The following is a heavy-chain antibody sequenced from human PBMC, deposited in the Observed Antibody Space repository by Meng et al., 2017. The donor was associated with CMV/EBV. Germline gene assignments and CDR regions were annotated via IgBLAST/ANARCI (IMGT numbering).Heavy chain of an antibody. CDR2: IKQDGSVK. Sequence: GESLKISCAVSGFTFSGYWMSWVRQAPGKGLEWVANIKQDGSVKYYVDSVKGRFTISRDNAKNSLYLQMNSLRAEDTAVYYCAREGGGTVVTAEGAFDIWGQGTMVTVSS. CDR3: AREGGGTVVTAEGAFDI. V-gene: IGHV3-7*01. D-gene: IGHD4-23*01. CDR1: GFTFSGYW. J-gene: IGHJ3*02.